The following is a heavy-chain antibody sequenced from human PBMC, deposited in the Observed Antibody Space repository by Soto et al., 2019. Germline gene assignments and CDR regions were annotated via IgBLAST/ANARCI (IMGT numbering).Heavy chain of an antibody. CDR2: ISAYNGNT. CDR1: GYTFTSYG. V-gene: IGHV1-18*01. J-gene: IGHJ5*02. Sequence: QVQLVQSGAEVKKPGASVKVSCKASGYTFTSYGISWVRQAPGQGLEWMGWISAYNGNTNYAQKLQGRATMTTDTXTXTXSMELRSLRSDDTAVYYCARVITMVRGVITQNWFDPWGQGTLVTVSS. CDR3: ARVITMVRGVITQNWFDP. D-gene: IGHD3-10*01.